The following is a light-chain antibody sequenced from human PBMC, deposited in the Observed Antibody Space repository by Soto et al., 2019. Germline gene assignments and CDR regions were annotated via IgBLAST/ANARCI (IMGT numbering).Light chain of an antibody. J-gene: IGKJ1*01. V-gene: IGKV1-39*01. Sequence: DIQMTQSPSSLSASVGDRVTITCRASQSISNYLNWYQQKPGKAPKVLIYDASSLQGGVPSRFSGSGSGTDFTLTISSLQAEDVAVYYCQQYYSTLSFGQGTKVDIK. CDR2: DAS. CDR1: QSISNY. CDR3: QQYYSTLS.